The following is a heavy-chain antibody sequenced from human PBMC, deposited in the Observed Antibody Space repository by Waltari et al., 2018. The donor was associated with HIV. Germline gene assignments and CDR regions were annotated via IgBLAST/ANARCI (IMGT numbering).Heavy chain of an antibody. CDR3: ARGGYGSGPRQIDP. CDR2: VYSSGNT. J-gene: IGHJ5*02. D-gene: IGHD3-10*01. V-gene: IGHV4-4*07. Sequence: QVQLQESGPGLVKPSETLSLTCNVSGGSISSYYWSWIRQPAGKGLEWIGRVYSSGNTNYNPSLKSRVTMSVDTSKSQFSLKLSSVTAADTAVYYCARGGYGSGPRQIDPWDQGTLVTVSS. CDR1: GGSISSYY.